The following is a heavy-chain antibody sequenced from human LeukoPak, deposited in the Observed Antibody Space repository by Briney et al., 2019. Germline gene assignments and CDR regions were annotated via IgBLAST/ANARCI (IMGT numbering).Heavy chain of an antibody. J-gene: IGHJ4*02. V-gene: IGHV3-23*01. D-gene: IGHD3-10*01. Sequence: GGSLRLSCAASGFTFSSYAMSWVRQAPGKGLEWVSAISGSGDRTRYADSVKGRFTISRDNSRDTVYLQMNSLRAEDTALYFCAKTPDYYGSGSSSYIDCWGQGTLVSVSS. CDR1: GFTFSSYA. CDR2: ISGSGDRT. CDR3: AKTPDYYGSGSSSYIDC.